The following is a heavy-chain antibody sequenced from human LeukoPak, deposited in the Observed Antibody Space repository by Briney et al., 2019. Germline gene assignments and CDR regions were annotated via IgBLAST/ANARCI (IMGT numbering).Heavy chain of an antibody. D-gene: IGHD3-9*01. V-gene: IGHV3-30-3*01. CDR1: GFTFSSYA. CDR3: ARLLTEDYDILTGYYNVSYYYYYYGMDV. CDR2: ISYDGSNK. Sequence: GGSLRLSCAASGFTFSSYAMSWVRQAPGKGLEWVAVISYDGSNKYYADSVKGRFTISRDNSKNTLYLQMNSLRAEDTAVYYCARLLTEDYDILTGYYNVSYYYYYYGMDVWGQGATVTVSS. J-gene: IGHJ6*02.